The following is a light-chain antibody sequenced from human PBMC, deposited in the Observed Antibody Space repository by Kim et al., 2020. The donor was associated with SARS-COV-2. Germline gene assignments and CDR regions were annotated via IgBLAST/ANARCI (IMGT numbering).Light chain of an antibody. CDR3: QQRASWPLT. CDR2: DAS. V-gene: IGKV3-11*01. CDR1: QSVSSY. Sequence: IVLTQSPATLSLSPGERATLSCMASQSVSSYLAWYQQKPGQAPRLLIYDASNRATGIPARFSGSGSGTDFILTINSLQPEDFAVYYCQQRASWPLTFGGGTKVEI. J-gene: IGKJ4*01.